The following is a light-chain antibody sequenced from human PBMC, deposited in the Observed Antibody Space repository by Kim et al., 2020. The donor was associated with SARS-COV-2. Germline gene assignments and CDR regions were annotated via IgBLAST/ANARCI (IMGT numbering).Light chain of an antibody. CDR3: NSRDSSGNHAWV. V-gene: IGLV3-19*01. CDR2: GKN. CDR1: SLRSYY. J-gene: IGLJ3*02. Sequence: LGQTVRITCQGDSLRSYYASWYQQKPGQAPVLVIYGKNNRPSGIPGRFSGSSSGNTASLTITGAQAEDEADYYCNSRDSSGNHAWVFGGGTQLTVL.